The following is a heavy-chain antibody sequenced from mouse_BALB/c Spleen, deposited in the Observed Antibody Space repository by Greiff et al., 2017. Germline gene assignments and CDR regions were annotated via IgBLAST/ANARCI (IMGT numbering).Heavy chain of an antibody. CDR2: IWAGGST. J-gene: IGHJ4*01. V-gene: IGHV2-9*02. CDR1: GFSLTSYG. Sequence: VKLQESGPGLVAPSQSLSITCTVSGFSLTSYGVHWVRQPPGKGLEWLGVIWAGGSTNYNSALMSRLSISKDNSKSQVFLKMNSLQTDDTAMYYCARDTGKGSYAMDYWGQGTSVTVSS. D-gene: IGHD4-1*01. CDR3: ARDTGKGSYAMDY.